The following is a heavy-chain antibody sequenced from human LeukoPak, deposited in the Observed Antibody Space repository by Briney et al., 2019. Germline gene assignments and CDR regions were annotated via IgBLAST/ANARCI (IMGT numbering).Heavy chain of an antibody. CDR3: ARSISSGWYYFDY. CDR1: GFTFSSYW. V-gene: IGHV3-74*01. Sequence: GGSLRLSCAASGFTFSSYWMHWVRQAPGKGLVWVSRINSDGSSTSYADSVKGRFTISRDNAKNTLYLQMNSLRAEDTAVYYCARSISSGWYYFDYWGQGTLVTVSS. D-gene: IGHD6-19*01. CDR2: INSDGSST. J-gene: IGHJ4*02.